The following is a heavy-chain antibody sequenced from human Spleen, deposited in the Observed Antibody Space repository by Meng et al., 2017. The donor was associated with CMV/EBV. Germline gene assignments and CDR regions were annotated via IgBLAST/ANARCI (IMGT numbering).Heavy chain of an antibody. CDR3: ARTSLWGKQGLPHDAFDI. J-gene: IGHJ3*02. V-gene: IGHV3-48*04. D-gene: IGHD3-16*01. CDR2: ISSSSSTI. CDR1: GFTFSSYS. Sequence: GESLKISCAASGFTFSSYSMNWVRQAPGKGLEWVSYISSSSSTIYYADSVKGRFTISRDNAKNSLYLQMNSLRAEDTAVYYCARTSLWGKQGLPHDAFDIWGPGTMVTVSS.